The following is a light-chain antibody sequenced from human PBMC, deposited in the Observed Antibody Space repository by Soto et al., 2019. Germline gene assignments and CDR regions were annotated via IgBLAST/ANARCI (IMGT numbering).Light chain of an antibody. CDR1: QSISTY. CDR2: AVS. Sequence: DIQMTQSPSSLSASVGDRVTITCRASQSISTYLNWYQHKPGKAPKVLISAVSSLQSGVPSRFSGSGSGTDFTLTITSLQPEDSATYYCQHSYGTPRTFGQGTKVEIK. CDR3: QHSYGTPRT. J-gene: IGKJ1*01. V-gene: IGKV1-39*01.